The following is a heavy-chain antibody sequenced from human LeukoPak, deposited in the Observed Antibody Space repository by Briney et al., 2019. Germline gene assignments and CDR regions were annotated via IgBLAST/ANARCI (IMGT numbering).Heavy chain of an antibody. CDR3: ARLIVLMVYATDYFDY. Sequence: PSETLSLTCSISGDSTNTYFWSWIRQPPGKGLEWIGYFYYTGTTNYNPSLNSRVTISVDTSKNQFSLKVNSVTAADTGVYYCARLIVLMVYATDYFDYWGQGTLVTVSS. D-gene: IGHD2-8*01. V-gene: IGHV4-59*01. CDR2: FYYTGTT. J-gene: IGHJ4*02. CDR1: GDSTNTYF.